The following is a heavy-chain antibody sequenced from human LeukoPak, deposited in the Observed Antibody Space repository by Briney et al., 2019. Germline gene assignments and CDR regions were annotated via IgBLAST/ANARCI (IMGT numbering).Heavy chain of an antibody. V-gene: IGHV4-34*01. CDR3: AREPLLWFGELFSYFDY. Sequence: SETLSLTCAVYGGSFSGYYWSWIRQPPGKGLEWIGEINHSGSTNYNPSLKSRATISVDTSKNQFSLKLSSVTAADTAVYYCAREPLLWFGELFSYFDYWGQGTLVTVSS. J-gene: IGHJ4*02. CDR2: INHSGST. CDR1: GGSFSGYY. D-gene: IGHD3-10*01.